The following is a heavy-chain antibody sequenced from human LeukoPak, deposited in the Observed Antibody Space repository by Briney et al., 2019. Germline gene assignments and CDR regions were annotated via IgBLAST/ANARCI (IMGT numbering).Heavy chain of an antibody. D-gene: IGHD2-15*01. J-gene: IGHJ6*02. CDR1: GGSMTTYY. CDR3: ARDNLALNTLDV. V-gene: IGHV4-59*01. Sequence: SETLSLTCTVSGGSMTTYYWTWIRQPPGKGLEWIGYISYSGSTNYNPSLQSRLTISVDTSKNQFSLKLSSVPAADTAVYYCARDNLALNTLDVWGQGTTVTVSS. CDR2: ISYSGST.